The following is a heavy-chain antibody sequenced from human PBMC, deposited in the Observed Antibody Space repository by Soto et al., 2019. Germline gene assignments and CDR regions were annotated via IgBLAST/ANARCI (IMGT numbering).Heavy chain of an antibody. CDR2: IIPIFGTT. D-gene: IGHD4-4*01. V-gene: IGHV1-69*01. CDR1: GGTFSSFA. J-gene: IGHJ4*02. Sequence: QVQLVQSGAEVKKPGSSVKVSCKASGGTFSSFALSWVRQAPGQGLEWMGGIIPIFGTTNYAQKFQGSVTITAYEATSTADMEVTTLRSEDTAVYYCARDRDYTYDYLGQGTLVTVSS. CDR3: ARDRDYTYDY.